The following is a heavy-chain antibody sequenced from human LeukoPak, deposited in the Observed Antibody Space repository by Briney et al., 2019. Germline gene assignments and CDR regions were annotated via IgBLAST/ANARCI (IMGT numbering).Heavy chain of an antibody. D-gene: IGHD5-18*01. J-gene: IGHJ4*02. CDR2: IWYDGTNK. V-gene: IGHV3-33*01. CDR1: GFSFSSYG. Sequence: GGSLRLSWAASGFSFSSYGMHWVRQAPGKGLEWVAVIWYDGTNKYYADSVKGRFTISRDNSKNTLYLQMNSLRAEDTAVYYCARDQRGFSYSKYYFDYWGQGTLVTVSS. CDR3: ARDQRGFSYSKYYFDY.